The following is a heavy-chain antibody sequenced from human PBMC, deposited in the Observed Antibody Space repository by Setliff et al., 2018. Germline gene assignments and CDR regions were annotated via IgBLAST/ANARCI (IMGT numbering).Heavy chain of an antibody. V-gene: IGHV3-30*03. CDR3: ARWTTAFDY. D-gene: IGHD4-17*01. J-gene: IGHJ4*02. CDR2: MSFDGKNN. CDR1: GVTFITYA. Sequence: PGGSLRLSCAASGVTFITYAMHWVRQAPGKGLEWVAVMSFDGKNNYYADSVKGRFTISRDNSKNTLYLQMSSLKPEDTAVYYCARWTTAFDYWGQGTLVTVSS.